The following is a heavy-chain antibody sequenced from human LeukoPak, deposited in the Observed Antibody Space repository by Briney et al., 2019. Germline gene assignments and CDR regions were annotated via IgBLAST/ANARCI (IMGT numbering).Heavy chain of an antibody. CDR2: ISSSSSYI. CDR3: ARAISSGDFDY. J-gene: IGHJ4*02. CDR1: GFTFSSYS. Sequence: GGSLRLSCAASGFTFSSYSMNWVRQAPGKGLEWVSSISSSSSYIYYADSVKGRFTISRDNAKNSLYLQMNSLRAEDPAVYYCARAISSGDFDYWGQGTLVTVSS. V-gene: IGHV3-21*01. D-gene: IGHD6-19*01.